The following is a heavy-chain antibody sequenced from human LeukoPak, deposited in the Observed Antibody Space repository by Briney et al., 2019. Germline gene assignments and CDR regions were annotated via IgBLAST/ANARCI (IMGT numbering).Heavy chain of an antibody. CDR1: GYTFTGYY. Sequence: ASVKVSCKASGYTFTGYYMHWVRQAPGQGLEWMGWINPNSGGTNYAQKSQGRVTMTRDTSISTAYMELSRLRSDDTAVYYCARVGLYCSSPSCRPFDPWGQGTLVTVSS. CDR2: INPNSGGT. CDR3: ARVGLYCSSPSCRPFDP. D-gene: IGHD2-2*01. V-gene: IGHV1-2*02. J-gene: IGHJ5*02.